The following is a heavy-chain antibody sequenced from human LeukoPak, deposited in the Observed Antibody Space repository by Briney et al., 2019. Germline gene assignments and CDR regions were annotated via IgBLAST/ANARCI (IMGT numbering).Heavy chain of an antibody. CDR1: GGSISSSSYY. CDR2: IYYSGST. Sequence: SETLSLTCTVSGGSISSSSYYLGWIRQPPGKGLEWIGSIYYSGSTYYNPSLKSRVTISVDTSKNQFSLKLSSVTAADTAVYYCARAVAGTFDYWGQGTLVTVSS. CDR3: ARAVAGTFDY. J-gene: IGHJ4*02. V-gene: IGHV4-39*07. D-gene: IGHD6-19*01.